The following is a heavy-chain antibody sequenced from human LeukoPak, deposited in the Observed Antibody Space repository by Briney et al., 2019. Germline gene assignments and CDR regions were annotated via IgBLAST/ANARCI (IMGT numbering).Heavy chain of an antibody. CDR2: IYTSGST. CDR1: GGSISSYY. D-gene: IGHD3-16*02. J-gene: IGHJ4*02. CDR3: ARDRLDYIWGSYRSAFAFDY. Sequence: SETLSLTCTVSGGSISSYYWSWIRQPAGKGLEWIGRIYTSGSTNYNPSLKSRVTMSVDTSKNQFSLKLSSVTAADTAVYYCARDRLDYIWGSYRSAFAFDYWGQGTLVTVSS. V-gene: IGHV4-4*07.